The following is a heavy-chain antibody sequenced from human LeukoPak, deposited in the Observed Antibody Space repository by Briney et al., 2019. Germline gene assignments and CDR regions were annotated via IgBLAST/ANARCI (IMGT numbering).Heavy chain of an antibody. D-gene: IGHD6-13*01. J-gene: IGHJ4*02. Sequence: SETLSLTCTVSGGSISSSSYYWGWIRQPPGKGLEWIGSIYYSGSTYYNPSLKSRVTISVDTSKNQFSLKLSSVIAADTAVYYCARVSGIAAAGIDYWGQGTLVTVSS. V-gene: IGHV4-39*07. CDR3: ARVSGIAAAGIDY. CDR1: GGSISSSSYY. CDR2: IYYSGST.